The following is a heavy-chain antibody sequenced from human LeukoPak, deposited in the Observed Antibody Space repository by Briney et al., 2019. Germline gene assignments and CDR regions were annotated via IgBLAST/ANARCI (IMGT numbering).Heavy chain of an antibody. D-gene: IGHD3-10*01. J-gene: IGHJ4*02. CDR1: GGTFSSYT. CDR2: IIPIFGTT. V-gene: IGHV1-69*05. Sequence: EASVKVSCKASGGTFSSYTISWVRQAPGQGLEWMGGIIPIFGTTNYAQKFQGRVTITRNTSISTAYMELSSLRSEDTAVYYCARGPSGSGSYYFDYWGQGTLVTVSS. CDR3: ARGPSGSGSYYFDY.